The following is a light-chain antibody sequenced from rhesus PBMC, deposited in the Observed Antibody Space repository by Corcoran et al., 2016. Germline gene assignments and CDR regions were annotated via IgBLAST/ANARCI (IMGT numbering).Light chain of an antibody. J-gene: IGKJ1*01. CDR1: QGISRW. CDR3: QQYDNTPWT. CDR2: KAS. Sequence: DILMTQSPSSLSASVGDTVTITRRASQGISRWLAWYQQKPGKAPNLRVQKASALQSGVQSRFSGGGSRTDFTRTISGLQSEDFATYFCQQYDNTPWTFGQGTKVEIK. V-gene: IGKV1-21*01.